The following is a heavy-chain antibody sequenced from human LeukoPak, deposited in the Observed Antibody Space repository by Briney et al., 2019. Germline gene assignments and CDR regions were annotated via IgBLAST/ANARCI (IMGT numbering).Heavy chain of an antibody. CDR3: AKASWVSSADAVL. J-gene: IGHJ4*02. V-gene: IGHV3-23*01. CDR1: GFIFRDYA. D-gene: IGHD3-16*01. CDR2: LRGDGET. Sequence: PGGSLRLSCVASGFIFRDYAMSWVRQAPAGGLEWVSSLRGDGETFYTDSVKGRFTLSRDHSRNTAYLQLSNLRVEDTAVYYCAKASWVSSADAVLWGQGTLVTVS.